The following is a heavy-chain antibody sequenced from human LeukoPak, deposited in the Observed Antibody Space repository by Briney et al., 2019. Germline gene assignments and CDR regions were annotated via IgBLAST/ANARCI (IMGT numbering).Heavy chain of an antibody. CDR2: INSDGSST. CDR1: GFTFTSYW. CDR3: ASGPSLAVAPWYYSGMDV. D-gene: IGHD6-19*01. J-gene: IGHJ6*01. V-gene: IGHV3-74*01. Sequence: GGSLRLSCAASGFTFTSYWMHWVRQAPGKGLVWVSRINSDGSSTSYADTLKGRFTISRDNATNTLYLQMNSLRAEDTAVYYCASGPSLAVAPWYYSGMDVWGEGTTVTVSS.